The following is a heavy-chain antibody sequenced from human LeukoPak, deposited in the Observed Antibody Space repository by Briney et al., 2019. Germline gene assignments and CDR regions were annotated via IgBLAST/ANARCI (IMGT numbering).Heavy chain of an antibody. CDR1: GYTLTELS. Sequence: GASVKVSCKVSGYTLTELSMHWVRQDPGQGPEWMGWISAYNGNTNYAQKFQGRVSMTTDTSTSTAYMEVRSLRSDDTAVYYCASWAGICSTSSCSATPLDYWGQGTPVIVSS. CDR2: ISAYNGNT. CDR3: ASWAGICSTSSCSATPLDY. V-gene: IGHV1-18*01. D-gene: IGHD2-2*01. J-gene: IGHJ4*02.